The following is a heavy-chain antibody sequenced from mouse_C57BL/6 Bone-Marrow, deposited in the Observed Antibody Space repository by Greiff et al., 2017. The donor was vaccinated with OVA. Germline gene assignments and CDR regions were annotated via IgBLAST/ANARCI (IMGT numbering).Heavy chain of an antibody. CDR2: ISSGGSYT. CDR3: ARQRDYGSSPYYFDY. CDR1: GFTFSSYG. D-gene: IGHD1-1*01. J-gene: IGHJ2*01. Sequence: EVQGVESGGDLVKPGGSLKLSCAASGFTFSSYGMSWVRQTPDKRLEWVATISSGGSYTSYPDSVKGRFTISRDNAKNTLYLQMSSLKSEDTAMYYCARQRDYGSSPYYFDYWGQGTTLTVSS. V-gene: IGHV5-6*01.